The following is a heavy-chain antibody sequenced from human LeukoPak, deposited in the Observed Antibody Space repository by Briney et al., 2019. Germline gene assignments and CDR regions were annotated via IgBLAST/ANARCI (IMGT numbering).Heavy chain of an antibody. CDR3: ARVPSGGPFDY. D-gene: IGHD2-15*01. J-gene: IGHJ4*02. CDR1: GYTFTGYY. CDR2: INPNSGGT. Sequence: ASVKVSCKASGYTFTGYYMHWVRQAPGQGLEWMGRINPNSGGTNYAQKFQGRVTMTRDTSISTAYMELRSLTSNDTAVYYCARVPSGGPFDYWGQGTLVTVSS. V-gene: IGHV1-2*06.